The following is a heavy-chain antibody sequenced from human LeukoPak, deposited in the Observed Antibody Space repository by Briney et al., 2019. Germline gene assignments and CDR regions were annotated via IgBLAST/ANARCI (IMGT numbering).Heavy chain of an antibody. J-gene: IGHJ3*02. CDR3: ARVGTRYCSSTSCYRWRVDDAFDI. D-gene: IGHD2-2*01. CDR1: GGSFSGYY. Sequence: SETLSLTCAVYGGSFSGYYWSWIRQPPGKGLEWIGEINHSGSTNYNPSLKSRVTISVDTSKNQFSLKLSSVTAADTAVYYCARVGTRYCSSTSCYRWRVDDAFDIWGQGTMVTVSS. V-gene: IGHV4-34*01. CDR2: INHSGST.